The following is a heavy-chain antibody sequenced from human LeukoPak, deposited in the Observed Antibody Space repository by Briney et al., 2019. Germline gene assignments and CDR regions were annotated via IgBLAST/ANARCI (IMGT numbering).Heavy chain of an antibody. CDR1: GGTFSSYA. Sequence: EASVKVSCKASGGTFSSYAISWVRQAPGQGLEWMGRIIPILGIANYAQKFQGRVTITADKSTSTAYMELSSLRSEDTAVYYCARGTPERGYSSSWYPDYWGQGTLVTVSS. CDR2: IIPILGIA. CDR3: ARGTPERGYSSSWYPDY. D-gene: IGHD6-13*01. J-gene: IGHJ4*02. V-gene: IGHV1-69*04.